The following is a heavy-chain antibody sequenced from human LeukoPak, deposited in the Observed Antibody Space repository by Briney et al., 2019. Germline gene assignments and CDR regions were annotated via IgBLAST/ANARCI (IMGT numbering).Heavy chain of an antibody. J-gene: IGHJ3*02. CDR1: GGFISSYY. CDR3: ARGYCFDSSGYSYTGAFDI. V-gene: IGHV4-4*07. Sequence: SETLSLTCTVSGGFISSYYWSWIRQPAGKGLEWIGLIYYSGSTNYNPSLKSQVIMSVDTSKNHCSLKLSSVAAADTAVYYCARGYCFDSSGYSYTGAFDIWGQGTMVTVSS. D-gene: IGHD3-22*01. CDR2: IYYSGST.